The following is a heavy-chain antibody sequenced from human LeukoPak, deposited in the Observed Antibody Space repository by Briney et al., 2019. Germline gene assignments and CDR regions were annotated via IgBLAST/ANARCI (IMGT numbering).Heavy chain of an antibody. D-gene: IGHD4-17*01. CDR2: IKQDGSEK. CDR3: ARVSPNTVTTLQYFDY. V-gene: IGHV3-7*01. J-gene: IGHJ4*02. Sequence: GGSLRLSCAASGFTFSSYWMSWVRQAPGKGLEWVANIKQDGSEKYYVDPVKGRFTISRDNAKNSLYLQMNSLRAEDTAVYYCARVSPNTVTTLQYFDYWGQGTLVTVSS. CDR1: GFTFSSYW.